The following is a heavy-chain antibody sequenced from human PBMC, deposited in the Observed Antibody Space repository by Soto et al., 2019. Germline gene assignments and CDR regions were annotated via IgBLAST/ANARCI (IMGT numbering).Heavy chain of an antibody. Sequence: QVQLQESGPGLVKPSQTLSLTCTVSGGSTSSGAYYWGWIRQHSGKGLEWIGYMHYSGSAYYNPSLKSRVTIPVNTSMNRFSLKLSSVTAADTAMYYCARYFFDSSGYSNWFDSWGQGTLVTVSS. CDR1: GGSTSSGAYY. V-gene: IGHV4-31*03. CDR3: ARYFFDSSGYSNWFDS. D-gene: IGHD3-22*01. CDR2: MHYSGSA. J-gene: IGHJ5*01.